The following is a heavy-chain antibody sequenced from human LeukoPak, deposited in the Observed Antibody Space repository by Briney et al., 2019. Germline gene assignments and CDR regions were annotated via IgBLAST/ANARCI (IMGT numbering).Heavy chain of an antibody. CDR3: ARGGFGDYYFDY. CDR2: IYYSGST. D-gene: IGHD3-10*01. Sequence: SQTLSLTCTVSGGSISSGGYYWSWIRQHPGTGLEWIGYIYYSGSTYYNPSLKSRVTISVDTSKNQFSLKLSSVTAADTAVYYCARGGFGDYYFDYWGQGTLVTVSS. CDR1: GGSISSGGYY. V-gene: IGHV4-31*03. J-gene: IGHJ4*02.